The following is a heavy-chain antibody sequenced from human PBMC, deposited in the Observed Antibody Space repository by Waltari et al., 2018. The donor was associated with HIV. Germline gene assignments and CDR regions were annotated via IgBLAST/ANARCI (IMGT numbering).Heavy chain of an antibody. Sequence: EVQLVQSGAEVKEPGEPLKISCKASGYTFPTFWIGWVRQMPGKGLDWMGISVPHVPETRYSPSFQGQVTTTVDKSSSTAYLQWGSLKASDSAIYYCAGSYCSSTACSTLGYFGMDVWGQGTTVTVSS. CDR3: AGSYCSSTACSTLGYFGMDV. J-gene: IGHJ6*02. CDR1: GYTFPTFW. D-gene: IGHD2-2*01. V-gene: IGHV5-51*03. CDR2: SVPHVPET.